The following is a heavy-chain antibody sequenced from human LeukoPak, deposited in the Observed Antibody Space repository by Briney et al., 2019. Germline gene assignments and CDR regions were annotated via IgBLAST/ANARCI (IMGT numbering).Heavy chain of an antibody. V-gene: IGHV3-21*01. J-gene: IGHJ3*02. D-gene: IGHD4-17*01. CDR2: ISSSSSYI. CDR3: ARVAYGAQAFDI. CDR1: GFTVSSNY. Sequence: NSGGSLRLSCAASGFTVSSNYMSWVRQAPGKGLEWVSSISSSSSYIYYADSVKGRFTISRDNAKNSLYLQMNSLRAEDTAVYYCARVAYGAQAFDIWGQGTMVTVSS.